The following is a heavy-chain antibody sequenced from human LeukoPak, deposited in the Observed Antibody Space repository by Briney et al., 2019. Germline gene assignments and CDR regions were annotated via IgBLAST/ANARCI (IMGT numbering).Heavy chain of an antibody. CDR2: ISGSGGST. CDR3: AKEALRYFDWLNYMDV. D-gene: IGHD3-9*01. Sequence: PGGSLRLSCAASGFTFSSHAMSWVRQAPGKGLEWVSAISGSGGSTYYADSVKGRFTISRDNSKNTLYLQMNSLRAEDTAVYYCAKEALRYFDWLNYMDVWGKGTTVTVSS. V-gene: IGHV3-23*01. J-gene: IGHJ6*03. CDR1: GFTFSSHA.